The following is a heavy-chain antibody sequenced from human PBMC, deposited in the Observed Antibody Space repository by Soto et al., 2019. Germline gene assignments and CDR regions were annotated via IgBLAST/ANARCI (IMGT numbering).Heavy chain of an antibody. J-gene: IGHJ5*02. D-gene: IGHD6-6*01. V-gene: IGHV1-2*02. CDR1: GYTFTGYY. CDR2: INPNSGGT. CDR3: ARAPNPYSSSSGWFDP. Sequence: EASVKVSCKASGYTFTGYYMHWVRQAPGRGLEWMGWINPNSGGTNYAQKFQGRVTMTRDTSISTAYMELSRLRSDDTAVYYCARAPNPYSSSSGWFDPWGQGTLVTVSS.